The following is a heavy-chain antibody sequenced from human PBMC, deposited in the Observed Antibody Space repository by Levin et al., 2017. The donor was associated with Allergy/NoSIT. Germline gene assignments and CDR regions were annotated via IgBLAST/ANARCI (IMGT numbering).Heavy chain of an antibody. Sequence: VASVKVSCAASGFMFSSYGMNWVRQSPGKGLEWVSSLSGSGSSAYYADSVKGRFSISRDNSENMLDLQMNSLRAEDTAIYYCARTSSQEIYFYYGMDVWGQGTTVTVSS. D-gene: IGHD1/OR15-1a*01. CDR2: LSGSGSSA. J-gene: IGHJ6*02. V-gene: IGHV3-23*01. CDR3: ARTSSQEIYFYYGMDV. CDR1: GFMFSSYG.